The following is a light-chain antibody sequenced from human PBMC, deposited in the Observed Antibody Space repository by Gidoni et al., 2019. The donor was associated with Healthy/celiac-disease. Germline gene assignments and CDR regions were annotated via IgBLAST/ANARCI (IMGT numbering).Light chain of an antibody. CDR3: AAWDDSLSGVV. CDR1: SSNIGSNY. CDR2: RNN. V-gene: IGLV1-47*01. J-gene: IGLJ2*01. Sequence: QSVLTPPPSASGTPGQRVTIPCSGSSSNIGSNYVSWYQQLPGTAPKLLIYRNNQRPSGVPDRFSGSKSGTSASLAISGLRSEDEADYYCAAWDDSLSGVVFGGGTKLTVL.